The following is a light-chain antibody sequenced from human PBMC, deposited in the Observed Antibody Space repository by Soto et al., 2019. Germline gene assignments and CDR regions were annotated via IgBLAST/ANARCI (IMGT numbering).Light chain of an antibody. CDR3: HQYHSLPQT. J-gene: IGKJ2*01. Sequence: EIVLMQSPGTLSLSPGERATLSCRASQTMTRAYVAWYQQKPGQAPRLLIYAASYRATGISDKFSGSGSGTDFSLTISRLEPEDSAVYYCHQYHSLPQTFGQGTKVDIK. CDR1: QTMTRAY. CDR2: AAS. V-gene: IGKV3-20*01.